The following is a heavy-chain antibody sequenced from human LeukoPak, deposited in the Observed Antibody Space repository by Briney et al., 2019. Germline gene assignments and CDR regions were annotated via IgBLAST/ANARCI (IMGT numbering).Heavy chain of an antibody. J-gene: IGHJ3*02. Sequence: SVKLSCKASGGTFSSYAISWVRQAPGQGLEWMGGIIPIFGTANYAQKFQGRVTITADKSTSTAYMELSSLRSEDTAVYYCARAITMVRGVIIISAFDIWGQGTMVTVSS. D-gene: IGHD3-10*01. CDR2: IIPIFGTA. CDR1: GGTFSSYA. V-gene: IGHV1-69*06. CDR3: ARAITMVRGVIIISAFDI.